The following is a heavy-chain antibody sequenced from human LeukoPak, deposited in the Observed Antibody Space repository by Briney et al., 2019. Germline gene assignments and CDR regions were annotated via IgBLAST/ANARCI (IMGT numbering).Heavy chain of an antibody. Sequence: GASVKVSCKASGYTFTGYYMHWVRQAPGQGLEWMGWINPNSGGTNYAQKFQGRVTMTRDTSISTAYMELSRLRSDDTAVYYCARDGRPVCCSSTSCYTHYYMDVWGKGTTVTVSS. D-gene: IGHD2-2*02. J-gene: IGHJ6*03. CDR3: ARDGRPVCCSSTSCYTHYYMDV. V-gene: IGHV1-2*02. CDR2: INPNSGGT. CDR1: GYTFTGYY.